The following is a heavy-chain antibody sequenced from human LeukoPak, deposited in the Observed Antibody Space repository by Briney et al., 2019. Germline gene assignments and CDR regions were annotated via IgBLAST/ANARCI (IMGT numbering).Heavy chain of an antibody. Sequence: PSETLSLTCTFSGGSVSTSHYYWGWIRQPPGKGLEWIGYIYYSGRTYYNPSLKSRVTISVDTSKNEFSLKLSSVTAADTAVYYCARSWAPGYCSSTTCYNFDYWGQGTLVTVSS. CDR2: IYYSGRT. V-gene: IGHV4-39*01. CDR1: GGSVSTSHYY. J-gene: IGHJ4*02. D-gene: IGHD2-2*02. CDR3: ARSWAPGYCSSTTCYNFDY.